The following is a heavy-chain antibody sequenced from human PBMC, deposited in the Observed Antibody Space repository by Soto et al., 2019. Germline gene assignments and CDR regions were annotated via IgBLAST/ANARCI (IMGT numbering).Heavy chain of an antibody. CDR2: ISWNSGSI. CDR3: AKDRGWTTVTHFDY. CDR1: GFTFDDYA. J-gene: IGHJ4*02. Sequence: EVQLVESGGGLVQPGRSLRLSCAAYGFTFDDYAMHWVRQAPGKGLEWVSGISWNSGSIGYADSVKGRFTISRDNAKNSLYLQMNSLRAEDTALYDCAKDRGWTTVTHFDYWGQGTLVTVSS. D-gene: IGHD4-17*01. V-gene: IGHV3-9*01.